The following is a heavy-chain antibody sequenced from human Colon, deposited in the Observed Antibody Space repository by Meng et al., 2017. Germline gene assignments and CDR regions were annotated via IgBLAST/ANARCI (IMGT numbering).Heavy chain of an antibody. CDR1: GGSFSDYY. J-gene: IGHJ4*02. CDR2: IHPSGST. D-gene: IGHD3-9*01. CDR3: ARGVDWAKSGNF. Sequence: QVQRQQGGAGLLKPSETLSLTCAVYGGSFSDYYLTWIRQPPGKGLEWVGEIHPSGSTYYSPSLQSRVTITLDTSKNQFSLTLSSMTAADTAVYYCARGVDWAKSGNFWGQGTLVTVSS. V-gene: IGHV4-34*01.